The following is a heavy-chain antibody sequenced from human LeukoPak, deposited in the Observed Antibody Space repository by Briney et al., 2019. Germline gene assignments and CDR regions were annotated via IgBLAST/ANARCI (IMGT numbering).Heavy chain of an antibody. CDR3: AGTLGDELLWFGESKVHFDY. CDR2: INQDGSAK. J-gene: IGHJ4*02. CDR1: GFTFSNYW. V-gene: IGHV3-7*03. Sequence: PGGSLRLSCTASGFTFSNYWMTWVRQAPGTGLEWVANINQDGSAKYYVDSVKGRFSISRDNAKTSLYLQMNSLRAEDTAVYYCAGTLGDELLWFGESKVHFDYWGQGTLVTVSS. D-gene: IGHD3-10*01.